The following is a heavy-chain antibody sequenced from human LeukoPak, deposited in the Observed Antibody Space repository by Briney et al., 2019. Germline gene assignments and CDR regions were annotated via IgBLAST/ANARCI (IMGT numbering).Heavy chain of an antibody. CDR1: AGSISSYY. CDR2: IYYSGSS. CDR3: ARGYSYGLRTGWFDP. J-gene: IGHJ5*02. D-gene: IGHD5-18*01. Sequence: SETLSLTCTVSAGSISSYYWSWFRQPPGKGLEWIGYIYYSGSSNYSPSLKSRVTISVDTSKDQFSLKLSSVTAADTAVYYCARGYSYGLRTGWFDPWGQGTLVTVSS. V-gene: IGHV4-59*01.